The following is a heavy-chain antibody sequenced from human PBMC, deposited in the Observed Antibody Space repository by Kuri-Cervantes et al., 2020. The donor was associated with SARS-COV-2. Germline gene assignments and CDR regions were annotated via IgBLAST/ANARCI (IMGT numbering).Heavy chain of an antibody. CDR3: AMITFGGVIVRYLDNEAGAFDI. CDR1: GFTFSSYG. V-gene: IGHV3-33*01. D-gene: IGHD3-16*02. J-gene: IGHJ3*02. CDR2: IWYDGSSK. Sequence: GESLKISCAASGFTFSSYGMHWVRQAPGKGLEWVAVIWYDGSSKYYADSVKGRFTISRDNSENTLYLQMNSLRAEDTAVYYCAMITFGGVIVRYLDNEAGAFDIWGQGTMVTVSS.